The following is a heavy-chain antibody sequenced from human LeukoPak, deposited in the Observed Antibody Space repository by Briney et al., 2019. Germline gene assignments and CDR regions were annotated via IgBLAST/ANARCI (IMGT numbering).Heavy chain of an antibody. CDR2: ISVFNYNT. CDR3: ARESIAMVRGADGMDV. D-gene: IGHD3-10*01. J-gene: IGHJ6*02. V-gene: IGHV1-18*01. Sequence: GASVKVSCKASGYTFTSYGISWVRQAPGQGLEWMGWISVFNYNTNYAQKFQDRVTVTTDRSTSTVHVELRSLRSDDTAVYYCARESIAMVRGADGMDVWGQGTTVTVSS. CDR1: GYTFTSYG.